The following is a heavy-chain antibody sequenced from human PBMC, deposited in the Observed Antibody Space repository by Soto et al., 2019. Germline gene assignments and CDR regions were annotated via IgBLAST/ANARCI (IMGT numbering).Heavy chain of an antibody. CDR3: AREMKDLRAFDY. CDR2: IYYSGST. CDR1: GGSISSYY. V-gene: IGHV4-59*01. Sequence: PSETLSLTCTVSGGSISSYYWSWIRQPPGKGLEWIGYIYYSGSTNYNPSLKSRVTISVDTSKNQFSLKLSSVTAADTAVYYCAREMKDLRAFDYWGQGTLVTVSS. J-gene: IGHJ4*02.